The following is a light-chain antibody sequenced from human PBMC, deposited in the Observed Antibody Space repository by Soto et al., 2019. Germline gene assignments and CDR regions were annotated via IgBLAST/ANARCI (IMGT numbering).Light chain of an antibody. CDR3: QLSDPTLRIFT. CDR1: QSISNN. V-gene: IGKV1-39*01. CDR2: SAS. Sequence: DIQMTQSPSSLSASVGDRVTITCRASQSISNNLNWYQQKPGKAPILLIYSASSLQSGVPSRFSGSGSGTDFTLTIGSLQPEDCATYYCQLSDPTLRIFTFGPGTKVHIK. J-gene: IGKJ3*01.